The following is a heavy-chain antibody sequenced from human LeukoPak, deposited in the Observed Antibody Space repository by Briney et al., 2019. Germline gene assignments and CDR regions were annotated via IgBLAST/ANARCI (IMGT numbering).Heavy chain of an antibody. J-gene: IGHJ4*02. V-gene: IGHV4-4*02. CDR2: IYHSGST. CDR3: ASYHDSSGHDY. D-gene: IGHD3-22*01. Sequence: SETLSLTCAVSGGSISSSNWWSWVRPPPGKGLEWIGEIYHSGSTNYNPSLKSRVTISVDKSKNQFSLKLSSVTAADTAVYYCASYHDSSGHDYWGQGTLVTVSS. CDR1: GGSISSSNW.